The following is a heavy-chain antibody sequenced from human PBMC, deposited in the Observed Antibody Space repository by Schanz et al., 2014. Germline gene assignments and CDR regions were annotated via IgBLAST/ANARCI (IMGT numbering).Heavy chain of an antibody. Sequence: QVQLVESGGGVVQPGRSLRLSCAASGFTFSSYGMHWVRQAPGKGLEWVAIIWYDGSNKYYADSVKGRFTISRDNSKNTRCLQMSSLRAEDTTVYYCARDGDFDDWGQGTLVTVSS. CDR3: ARDGDFDD. CDR1: GFTFSSYG. CDR2: IWYDGSNK. V-gene: IGHV3-33*01. J-gene: IGHJ4*02.